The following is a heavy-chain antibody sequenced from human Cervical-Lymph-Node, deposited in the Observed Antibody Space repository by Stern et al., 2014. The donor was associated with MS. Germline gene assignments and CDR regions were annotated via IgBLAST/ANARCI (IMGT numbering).Heavy chain of an antibody. V-gene: IGHV3-30*04. CDR3: FSFGPY. CDR1: GLMLNRSA. J-gene: IGHJ4*02. CDR2: VSYDGNDK. D-gene: IGHD3/OR15-3a*01. Sequence: VQLVESGGGVVQPGRSLRLSCTVSGLMLNRSAMNWVRQAPGRGLEWVAAVSYDGNDKYYIDSVKGRFNISRDNFKKTLFLQMNSLRPEDTAVYYCFSFGPYWGQGTLVTVSS.